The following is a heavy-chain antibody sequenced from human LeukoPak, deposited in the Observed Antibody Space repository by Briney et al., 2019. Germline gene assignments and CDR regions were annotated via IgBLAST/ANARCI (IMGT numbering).Heavy chain of an antibody. CDR2: IYYSGST. D-gene: IGHD6-19*01. CDR1: GGSISSYY. J-gene: IGHJ6*02. CDR3: AGWGFANYYYYGMDV. Sequence: SETLSLTCTVSGGSISSYYWSWIRQPPGKGLEWIGYIYYSGSTNYNPSLKSRVTISVDTSKNQFSLKLSSVTAADTAVYYCAGWGFANYYYYGMDVGGQGTTVTVSS. V-gene: IGHV4-59*01.